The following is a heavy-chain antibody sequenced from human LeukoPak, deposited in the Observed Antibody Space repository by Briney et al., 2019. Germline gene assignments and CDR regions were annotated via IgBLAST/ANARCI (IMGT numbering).Heavy chain of an antibody. CDR3: ARAGIAAAGTGYYYYYMDV. J-gene: IGHJ6*03. CDR2: INPNSGGT. CDR1: GYTFTGYY. Sequence: ASVKVSCKASGYTFTGYYMHWVRQAPGQGLEWMGWINPNSGGTNYAQKFQGRVTMSVDTSKNQFSLKLSSVTAADTAVYYCARAGIAAAGTGYYYYYMDVWGKGTTVTISS. D-gene: IGHD6-13*01. V-gene: IGHV1-2*02.